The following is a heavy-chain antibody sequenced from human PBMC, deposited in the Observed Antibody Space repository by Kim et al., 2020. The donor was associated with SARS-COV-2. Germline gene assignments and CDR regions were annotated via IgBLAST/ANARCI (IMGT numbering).Heavy chain of an antibody. CDR2: ISTSGTNT. CDR3: AKDIPGPGWCFDL. Sequence: GSLRLSCAASGFTFSNYAMSWVRQAPGKGLEWVSIISTSGTNTYYGDSVKGRFTISRDNSKNTMYLQMNSLRVEDTAVYFCAKDIPGPGWCFDLWGRGTLVSVSS. D-gene: IGHD7-27*01. V-gene: IGHV3-23*01. J-gene: IGHJ2*01. CDR1: GFTFSNYA.